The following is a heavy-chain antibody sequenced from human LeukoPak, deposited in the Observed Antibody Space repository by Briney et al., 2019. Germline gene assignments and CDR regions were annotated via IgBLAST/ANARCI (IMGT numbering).Heavy chain of an antibody. CDR3: ARGQTYYYDSSEKTLPN. V-gene: IGHV3-7*01. D-gene: IGHD3-22*01. CDR2: IKKDGSEK. Sequence: GGSLRLSCAASGFTFSSHWMSWVRQAPGKGLEWVANIKKDGSEKYYVDAVKGRFTISRDNAKTSLYLQMNSLRAEDTAVYYCARGQTYYYDSSEKTLPNWGQGTLVTVSS. CDR1: GFTFSSHW. J-gene: IGHJ4*02.